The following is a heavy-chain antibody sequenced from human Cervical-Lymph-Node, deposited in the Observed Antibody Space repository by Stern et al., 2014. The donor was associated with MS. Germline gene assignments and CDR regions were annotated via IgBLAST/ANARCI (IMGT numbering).Heavy chain of an antibody. CDR2: INPSGGST. CDR1: GYTFTDHY. CDR3: ARGTGYSYYFDY. V-gene: IGHV1-46*01. D-gene: IGHD3/OR15-3a*01. Sequence: QDQLVQSGAEVKKPGASVKVSCKASGYTFTDHYIHWVRQAPGQGLEWMGVINPSGGSTTNAKKFQGSVTMTRDSSTSTVHMELSSLRSEDTAVYYCARGTGYSYYFDYWGQGTLVTVSS. J-gene: IGHJ4*02.